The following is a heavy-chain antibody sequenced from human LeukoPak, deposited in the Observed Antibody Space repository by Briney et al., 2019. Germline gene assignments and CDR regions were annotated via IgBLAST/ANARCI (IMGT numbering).Heavy chain of an antibody. CDR1: GFTFSSYG. D-gene: IGHD2-15*01. V-gene: IGHV3-33*01. Sequence: GGSLRLSCAASGFTFSSYGMHWVRQAPGKGLEWVAVIWYDGSNKYYADSVKGRFTISRDNSKNTLYLQMNSLRAEDTAVYYCARGDWGIVVVVAASAAFDIWGQGTMVAVSS. CDR2: IWYDGSNK. CDR3: ARGDWGIVVVVAASAAFDI. J-gene: IGHJ3*02.